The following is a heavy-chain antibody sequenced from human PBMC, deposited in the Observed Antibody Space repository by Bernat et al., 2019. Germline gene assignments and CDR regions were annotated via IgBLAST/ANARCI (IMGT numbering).Heavy chain of an antibody. CDR2: IRSKAYGGTT. J-gene: IGHJ6*03. CDR3: TRDYGFWSGYGYYYYYYMDV. V-gene: IGHV3-49*04. Sequence: EVQLVESGGGLVQPGRSLRLSCTASGFTFGDYAMSWVRQAPGKGLEWVGFIRSKAYGGTTEYAASVKGRFTISRDDSKSIAYLQMNSLKTEDTAVYYCTRDYGFWSGYGYYYYYYMDVWGKGTTVTVSS. CDR1: GFTFGDYA. D-gene: IGHD3-3*01.